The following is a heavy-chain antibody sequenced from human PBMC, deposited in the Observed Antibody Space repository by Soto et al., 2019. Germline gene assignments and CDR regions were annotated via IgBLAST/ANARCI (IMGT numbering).Heavy chain of an antibody. CDR1: GGTFSRHS. J-gene: IGHJ4*02. Sequence: QVQMVQSGAEVKKPGSSARVSCKVSGGTFSRHSISWVRQAPGQGLEWMGGIIPIFDATQYAQKFQGRLTFTADESTTTFHMDLSGLRPEDTAIYYCVRDLTSVRGSWGQGTLVTGS. CDR2: IIPIFDAT. CDR3: VRDLTSVRGS. D-gene: IGHD3-10*01. V-gene: IGHV1-69*01.